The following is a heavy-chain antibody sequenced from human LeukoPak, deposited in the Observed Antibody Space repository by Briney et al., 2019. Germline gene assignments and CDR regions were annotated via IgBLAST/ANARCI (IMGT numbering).Heavy chain of an antibody. D-gene: IGHD6-13*01. CDR1: GGPFSDYY. CDR3: ASTFTGSSWIKENYYYYGMDV. J-gene: IGHJ6*02. CDR2: INHSGST. Sequence: SETLSLTCAVYGGPFSDYYWSWIRQPPGKGLEWIGKINHSGSTNYRPSLKSRVTISIDTSKNQFSLKLKSMTAADTAVYYCASTFTGSSWIKENYYYYGMDVWGQGTTVTVSS. V-gene: IGHV4-34*01.